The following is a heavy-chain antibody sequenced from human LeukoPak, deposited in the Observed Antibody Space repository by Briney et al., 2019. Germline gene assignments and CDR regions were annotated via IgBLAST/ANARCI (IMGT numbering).Heavy chain of an antibody. V-gene: IGHV4-59*01. CDR2: IYYSGTT. CDR3: AREDPQTTVPEGMDV. CDR1: GGSISHYY. J-gene: IGHJ6*02. D-gene: IGHD4-17*01. Sequence: PPETLSLTCTVSGGSISHYYWSWIRQSPGQGLEWIGFIYYSGTTNYSPSLKSRVTISVDTSRNQFSLQLRSVTAADTAVYYCAREDPQTTVPEGMDVWGQGTTVIVSS.